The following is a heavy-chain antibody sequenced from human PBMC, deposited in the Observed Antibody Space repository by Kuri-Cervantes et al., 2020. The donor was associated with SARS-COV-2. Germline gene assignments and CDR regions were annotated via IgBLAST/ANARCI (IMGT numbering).Heavy chain of an antibody. V-gene: IGHV3-23*01. CDR1: RFTFSSYA. Sequence: GESLKISCAASRFTFSSYAMSWVRQAPGKGLEWVSAISGSGGNTYYAASVKGRFTISRDNSKNTLYLQMNSLRAEDTAVYYCAKAPSGYDYHYFDYWGQGTLVTVSS. D-gene: IGHD5-12*01. CDR2: ISGSGGNT. J-gene: IGHJ4*02. CDR3: AKAPSGYDYHYFDY.